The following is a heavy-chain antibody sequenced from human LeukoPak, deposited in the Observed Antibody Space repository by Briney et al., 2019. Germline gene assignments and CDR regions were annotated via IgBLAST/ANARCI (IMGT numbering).Heavy chain of an antibody. V-gene: IGHV1-2*02. CDR1: GYTFTSYG. CDR2: INPHSGGT. J-gene: IGHJ5*02. Sequence: ASVKVSCKASGYTFTSYGISWVRQAPGQGLEWLGWINPHSGGTNYAQKFQGRVTMTRDTSISTAYMELSRLRSDDTAMYYCARDRYYGSGSYWFDPWGQGTLVTVSS. D-gene: IGHD3-10*01. CDR3: ARDRYYGSGSYWFDP.